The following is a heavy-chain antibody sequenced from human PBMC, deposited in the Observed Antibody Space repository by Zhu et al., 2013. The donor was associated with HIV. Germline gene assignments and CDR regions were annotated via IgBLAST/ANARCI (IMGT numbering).Heavy chain of an antibody. Sequence: QVQLQESGPGLVKPSGTLSLTCAVSGGSISSSNWWSWVRQPPGKGLEWIGEIYHSGSTNYNPSLKSRVTISVDKSKNQFSLKLSSVTAADTAVYYCARDSLDIAAAGTVDWFDPWGQGTLVTVSS. J-gene: IGHJ5*02. CDR1: GGSISSSNW. CDR3: ARDSLDIAAAGTVDWFDP. CDR2: IYHSGST. D-gene: IGHD6-13*01. V-gene: IGHV4-4*02.